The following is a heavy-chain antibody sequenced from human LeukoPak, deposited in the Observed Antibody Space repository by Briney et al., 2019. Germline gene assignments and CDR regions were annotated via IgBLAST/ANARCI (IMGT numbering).Heavy chain of an antibody. V-gene: IGHV3-23*01. J-gene: IGHJ4*02. CDR3: AKGSGSSCYSPCDY. CDR1: GFTVSSNY. CDR2: ICANDGNT. Sequence: PGGSLRLSCAASGFTVSSNYMSWVRQAPGKGLEWVSVICANDGNTCYADAVKGRFTISRDNSKDTLYLQMDSLRAEDTAVYYCAKGSGSSCYSPCDYWGQGILVTVSS. D-gene: IGHD2-15*01.